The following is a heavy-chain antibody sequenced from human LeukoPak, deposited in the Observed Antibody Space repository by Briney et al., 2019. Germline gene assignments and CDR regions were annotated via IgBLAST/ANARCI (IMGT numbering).Heavy chain of an antibody. CDR2: IYYSGST. D-gene: IGHD3-16*01. J-gene: IGHJ4*02. Sequence: PSETLSLTCTVSGGSISSYYWNWIRQSPGKGLEWIGYIYYSGSTNYNPSLENRVTISIDTSKNQLSLKLSSVTAADTAIYYCARNWATDYHFDYWGQGTLVTVSS. CDR3: ARNWATDYHFDY. V-gene: IGHV4-59*08. CDR1: GGSISSYY.